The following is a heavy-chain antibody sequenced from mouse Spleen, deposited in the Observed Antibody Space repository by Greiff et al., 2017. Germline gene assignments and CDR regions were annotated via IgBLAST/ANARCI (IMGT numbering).Heavy chain of an antibody. J-gene: IGHJ2*01. V-gene: IGHV1-76*01. CDR2: IYPGSGNT. D-gene: IGHD3-1*01. CDR1: GYTFTDYY. Sequence: VQLQQSGAELVRPGASVKLSCKASGYTFTDYYINWVKQRPGQGLEWIARIYPGSGNTYYNEKFKGKATLTAEKSSSTAYMQLSSLTSEDSAVYFCARVLGLDYWGQGTTLTVSS. CDR3: ARVLGLDY.